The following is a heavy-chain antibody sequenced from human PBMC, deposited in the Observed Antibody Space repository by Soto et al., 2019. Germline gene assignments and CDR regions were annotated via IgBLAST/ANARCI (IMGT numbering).Heavy chain of an antibody. D-gene: IGHD2-21*01. J-gene: IGHJ4*02. CDR1: GFSFSDGAVS. CDR3: ARGRRRESCLGGDCYYFDF. CDR2: YYWDDDE. V-gene: IGHV2-5*02. Sequence: QITLKESGPTLVKPTQTLTLTCTFSGFSFSDGAVSVGWFRQSPGKAPEWLAIYYWDDDEWHSPSLRTRLTISYEAARSQVVLSMVDMDPQDTATSFCARGRRRESCLGGDCYYFDFWGQGLLVAAS.